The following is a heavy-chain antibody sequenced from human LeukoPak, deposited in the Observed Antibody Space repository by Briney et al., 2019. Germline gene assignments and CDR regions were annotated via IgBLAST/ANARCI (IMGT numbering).Heavy chain of an antibody. D-gene: IGHD3-22*01. J-gene: IGHJ3*01. CDR2: IRFDGSKK. CDR1: GFTFISHA. Sequence: GGSLRLSCTASGFTFISHAMHWVRQAPGKGLEWVAFIRFDGSKKYYAESVKGRFTISRDNSKSTLSLQMTSLRAEDTAVYYCVKDRQYYETSGYYSDAFDFWGQGTMVSVSS. V-gene: IGHV3-30*02. CDR3: VKDRQYYETSGYYSDAFDF.